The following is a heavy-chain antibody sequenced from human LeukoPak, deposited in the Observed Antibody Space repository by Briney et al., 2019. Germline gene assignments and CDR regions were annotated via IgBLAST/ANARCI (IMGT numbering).Heavy chain of an antibody. CDR3: ARWRRGYNSVDDVDM. CDR1: GGSISTNNHY. D-gene: IGHD5-24*01. J-gene: IGHJ3*02. V-gene: IGHV4-39*01. Sequence: SETLSLTCTVSGGSISTNNHYWGWIRQPPGKGLEWIGNIYYSGSTDYNPSLKSRVTISVDTSENHFSLKVTSVTAADTAVYYWARWRRGYNSVDDVDMWGQGVMVTVSS. CDR2: IYYSGST.